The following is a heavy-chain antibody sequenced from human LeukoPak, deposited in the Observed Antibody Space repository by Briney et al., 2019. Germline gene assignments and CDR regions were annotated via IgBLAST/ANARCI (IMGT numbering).Heavy chain of an antibody. V-gene: IGHV6-1*01. CDR1: GDSVSSNSAA. CDR2: TYYRSKWYN. Sequence: SQTLSLTCDISGDSVSSNSAAWNWIRQSPLRGLEWLGRTYYRSKWYNDYAVSVKSRITINPDTSKNQFSLKLSSVTAADTAVYYCARRILRYFDWLLNQDYYYYYMDVWGKGTTVTISS. J-gene: IGHJ6*03. CDR3: ARRILRYFDWLLNQDYYYYYMDV. D-gene: IGHD3-9*01.